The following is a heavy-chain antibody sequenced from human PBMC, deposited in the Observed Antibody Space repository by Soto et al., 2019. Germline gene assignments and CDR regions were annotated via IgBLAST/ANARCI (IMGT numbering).Heavy chain of an antibody. J-gene: IGHJ4*02. D-gene: IGHD4-17*01. V-gene: IGHV4-59*08. CDR3: ARRYGYSFAY. CDR2: IYYSGST. CDR1: VGSISSYY. Sequence: QVQLQESGPGLVKPSETLSLTCTGSVGSISSYYWSWIRQPPGKGLEWIGYIYYSGSTNYNPSLKSRVTISVDTSKNQLSLKLSSVTAADTAVYYCARRYGYSFAYWGQGTLVTVSS.